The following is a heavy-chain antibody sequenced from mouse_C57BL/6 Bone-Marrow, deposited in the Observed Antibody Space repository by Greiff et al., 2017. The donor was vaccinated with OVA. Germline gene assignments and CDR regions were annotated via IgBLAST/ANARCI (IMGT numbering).Heavy chain of an antibody. D-gene: IGHD4-1*01. J-gene: IGHJ4*01. CDR2: ISSGGSYT. CDR3: ARHGRAMDY. Sequence: DVQLVESGRDLVKPGGSLKLSCAASGFTFSSYGMSWVRQTPDKRLEWVATISSGGSYTYYPDSVKGRFTISRDNAKNTLYLQMSSLKSEDTAMYYCARHGRAMDYWGQGTSVTVSS. CDR1: GFTFSSYG. V-gene: IGHV5-6*01.